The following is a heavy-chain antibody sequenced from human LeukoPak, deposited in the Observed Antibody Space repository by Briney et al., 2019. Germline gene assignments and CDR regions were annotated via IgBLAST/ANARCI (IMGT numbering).Heavy chain of an antibody. CDR3: ARERTQGDLDY. CDR1: GYTFTSYG. Sequence: ASVKVSCKASGYTFTSYGIIWVRQAPGQGLEWTGWISAYNGKTNSAQKLQGRVSMTTDTSTSTVYMELRSLRSDDTAVYYCARERTQGDLDYWGQGTLVTVSS. J-gene: IGHJ4*02. CDR2: ISAYNGKT. D-gene: IGHD3-10*01. V-gene: IGHV1-18*01.